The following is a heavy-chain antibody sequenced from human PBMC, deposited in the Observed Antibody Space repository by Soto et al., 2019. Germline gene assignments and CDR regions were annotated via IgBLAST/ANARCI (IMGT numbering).Heavy chain of an antibody. CDR3: AKDRKIWFGELLSLPS. CDR1: GFTFSIYA. CDR2: ISGSGGRT. J-gene: IGHJ4*02. V-gene: IGHV3-23*01. D-gene: IGHD3-10*01. Sequence: EVQLLESGGGLVQPGGSLRLSCAASGFTFSIYAMSWVRQAPGKGLEWVSAISGSGGRTYYADSVKGRFTISRDNSKNMLYLQMNSLRAEDTAVYYCAKDRKIWFGELLSLPSWGQGTLVTVSS.